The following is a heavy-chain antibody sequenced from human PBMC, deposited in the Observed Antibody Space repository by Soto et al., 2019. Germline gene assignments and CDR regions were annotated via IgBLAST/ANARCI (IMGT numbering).Heavy chain of an antibody. J-gene: IGHJ6*02. CDR1: GDSVSSNSAA. D-gene: IGHD6-19*01. CDR2: TYYRSKWYN. V-gene: IGHV6-1*01. CDR3: ARDHRSGWFESDYYYGMDV. Sequence: SQILSLTCAISGDSVSSNSAAWNWIRQSPSRGLEWLGRTYYRSKWYNDYAVSVKSRITINPDTSKNQFSLQLNSVTPEDTAVYYCARDHRSGWFESDYYYGMDVWGQGTTVTVSS.